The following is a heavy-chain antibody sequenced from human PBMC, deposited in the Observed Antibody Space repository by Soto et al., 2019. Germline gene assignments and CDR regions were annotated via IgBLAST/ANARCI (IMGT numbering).Heavy chain of an antibody. CDR1: GYTFTSYD. Sequence: GVSVKVSCKASGYTFTSYDISWVRQATGQGLEWMGWMNPNSGNTGYAQKFQGRVTMTRNTSISTAYMELSSLRSEDTAVYYCASWSHNWNDPTKANYYYYGMDVWGQGTTVTVSS. V-gene: IGHV1-8*01. D-gene: IGHD1-1*01. CDR2: MNPNSGNT. J-gene: IGHJ6*02. CDR3: ASWSHNWNDPTKANYYYYGMDV.